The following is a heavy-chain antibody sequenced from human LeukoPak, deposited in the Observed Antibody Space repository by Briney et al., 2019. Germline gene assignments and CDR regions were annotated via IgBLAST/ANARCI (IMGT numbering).Heavy chain of an antibody. CDR3: ASSGWFQYYFDY. V-gene: IGHV4-4*07. Sequence: SSETLSLTCTVSGGSISSYYWSWIRQPAGKGLEWIGRIYTSGSTNYNPSLKSRVTMSVDTSKNQFSLKLSSVTAADTAMYYCASSGWFQYYFDYWGQGTLVTVSS. CDR1: GGSISSYY. CDR2: IYTSGST. D-gene: IGHD6-19*01. J-gene: IGHJ4*02.